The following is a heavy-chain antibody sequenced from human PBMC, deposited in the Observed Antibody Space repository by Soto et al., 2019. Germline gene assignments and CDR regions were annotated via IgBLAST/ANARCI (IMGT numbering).Heavy chain of an antibody. CDR3: ARGVPAARYNWFDP. J-gene: IGHJ5*02. CDR2: IYYSGST. Sequence: SETLSLTCTVSGGSISSYYWSWIRQPPGKGLEWIGYIYYSGSTNYNPSLKSRVTISVDTSKNQFSLKLSSVTAADTAVYYCARGVPAARYNWFDPWGQGNLVTVSS. D-gene: IGHD2-2*01. V-gene: IGHV4-59*01. CDR1: GGSISSYY.